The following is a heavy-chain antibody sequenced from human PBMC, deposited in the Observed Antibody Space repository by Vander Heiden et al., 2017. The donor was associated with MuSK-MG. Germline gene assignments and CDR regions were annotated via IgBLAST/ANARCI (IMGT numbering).Heavy chain of an antibody. CDR3: AREADCSSTSCFHVRYYYMDV. J-gene: IGHJ6*03. CDR2: NNSGGSST. D-gene: IGHD2-2*01. V-gene: IGHV3-74*01. Sequence: EVQLVESGGGLVQPGGSLSLFCASPVFTFRSSWMHWVRQATGEGLGWVYRNNSGGSSTRYADSVKGRFTIARDNAKSTLYLQMNSLRAEDTAVYYCAREADCSSTSCFHVRYYYMDVWGKGTTVTVSS. CDR1: VFTFRSSW.